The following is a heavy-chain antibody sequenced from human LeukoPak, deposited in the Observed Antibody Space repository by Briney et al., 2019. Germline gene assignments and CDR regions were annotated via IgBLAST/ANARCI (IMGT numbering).Heavy chain of an antibody. J-gene: IGHJ6*02. V-gene: IGHV4-39*07. CDR1: GGSVSSGSYY. CDR2: INHSGST. CDR3: ARGTGDYPYYYYYYGMDV. Sequence: PSETLSLTCTVSGGSVSSGSYYWSWIRQPPGKGLEWIGEINHSGSTNYNPSLKSRVTISVDTSKNQFSLKLSSVTAADTAVYYCARGTGDYPYYYYYYGMDVWGQGTTVTVSS. D-gene: IGHD4-17*01.